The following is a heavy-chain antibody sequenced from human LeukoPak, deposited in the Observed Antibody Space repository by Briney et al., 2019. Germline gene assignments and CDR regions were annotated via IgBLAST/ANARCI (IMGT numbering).Heavy chain of an antibody. D-gene: IGHD6-19*01. CDR3: ATYGWLVQGFYFDY. Sequence: ASVKVSCKASGYTFTSYHITWVRQAPGQGLEWMGWISGYNGNTNYAQKFQGRVSMTTDTSTSTAYMELNTLRSDDTAVYYCATYGWLVQGFYFDYWGQGTLVTVSS. J-gene: IGHJ4*02. V-gene: IGHV1-18*01. CDR2: ISGYNGNT. CDR1: GYTFTSYH.